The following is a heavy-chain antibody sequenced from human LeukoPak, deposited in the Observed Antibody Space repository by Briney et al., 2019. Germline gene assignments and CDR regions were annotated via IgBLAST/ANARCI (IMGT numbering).Heavy chain of an antibody. CDR2: TYYRSTWYN. CDR1: GDIDSSNSVT. J-gene: IGHJ5*02. Sequence: SQTRSLTCAISGDIDSSNSVTWNWIRQSPSRGLEWLGRTYYRSTWYNDYAVSVRGRITVNPDTSKNQFSPHLNSVTPEDTAVYYCARRLTQYDCFDPWGQGILVTVSS. V-gene: IGHV6-1*01. CDR3: ARRLTQYDCFDP. D-gene: IGHD2-2*01.